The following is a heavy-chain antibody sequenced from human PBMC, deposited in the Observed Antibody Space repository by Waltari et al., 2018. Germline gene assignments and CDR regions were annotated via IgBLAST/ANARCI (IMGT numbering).Heavy chain of an antibody. J-gene: IGHJ4*02. D-gene: IGHD3-16*02. V-gene: IGHV3-72*01. CDR2: IRNRGNSYTT. CDR3: ARSNSYSPFDY. CDR1: GFTFRDHY. Sequence: EVQLVESGGGLVQPGGSLRLSCAASGFTFRDHYMDWVGQAPGKGLEWVGRIRNRGNSYTTEYAASGKGRFTISRDDSKNSLYLQMNSLETEDTAVYYCARSNSYSPFDYWGQGILVTVSS.